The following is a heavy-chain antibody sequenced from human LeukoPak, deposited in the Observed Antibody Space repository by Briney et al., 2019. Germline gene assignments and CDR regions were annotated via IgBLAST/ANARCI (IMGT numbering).Heavy chain of an antibody. CDR1: GFTFSSYW. Sequence: GGSLRLSCAASGFTFSSYWMSWVRQAPGKGLEWVANIKKDGSEKYYVDSVKGRFTISRDNAKNSLYLQMNSLRAEDTAVYYCARWAIAAAGTIDYWGQGTLVTVSP. CDR3: ARWAIAAAGTIDY. D-gene: IGHD6-13*01. V-gene: IGHV3-7*01. CDR2: IKKDGSEK. J-gene: IGHJ4*02.